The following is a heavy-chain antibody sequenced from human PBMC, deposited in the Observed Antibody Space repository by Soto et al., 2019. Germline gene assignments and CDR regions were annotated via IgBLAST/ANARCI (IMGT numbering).Heavy chain of an antibody. Sequence: GGDLRLSCAASGFTFSDYYMSWNRQAPGKGLEWVSYISSSGSTIYYADSVKGRFTISRDNAKNSLYLQMNSLRAEDTAVYYCARGEPPDYYGSGSYLGYMDVWGKGTTVTVSS. J-gene: IGHJ6*03. D-gene: IGHD3-10*01. CDR1: GFTFSDYY. V-gene: IGHV3-11*01. CDR2: ISSSGSTI. CDR3: ARGEPPDYYGSGSYLGYMDV.